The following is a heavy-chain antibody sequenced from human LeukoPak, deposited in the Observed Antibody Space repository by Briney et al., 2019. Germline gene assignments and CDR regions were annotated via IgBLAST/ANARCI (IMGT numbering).Heavy chain of an antibody. J-gene: IGHJ4*02. CDR1: GYTLTELS. CDR3: ATWNDFWSGYLDY. CDR2: FDPEDGET. Sequence: GASVKVSCKVSGYTLTELSMHWVRQAPGKGLEWMGGFDPEDGETIYAQKFQGRVTMTEDASTDTAYMELSSLRSEDTAVYYCATWNDFWSGYLDYWGQGTLVTVSS. V-gene: IGHV1-24*01. D-gene: IGHD3-3*01.